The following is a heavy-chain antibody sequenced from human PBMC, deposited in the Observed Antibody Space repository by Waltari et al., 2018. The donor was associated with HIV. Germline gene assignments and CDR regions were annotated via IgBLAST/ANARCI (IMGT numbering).Heavy chain of an antibody. Sequence: QVQLVQSGAEVKKPGSSVRVSCKVSGGTFSSYAINWVRQAPRQGLEWMGGIIPAFGTANYAERFQGRVTITAEEYTSTAYMDLSSLRSEDTAVYFCARDHRGNKLLYGMDVWGQGTTVTV. V-gene: IGHV1-69*01. CDR1: GGTFSSYA. CDR3: ARDHRGNKLLYGMDV. J-gene: IGHJ6*02. CDR2: IIPAFGTA.